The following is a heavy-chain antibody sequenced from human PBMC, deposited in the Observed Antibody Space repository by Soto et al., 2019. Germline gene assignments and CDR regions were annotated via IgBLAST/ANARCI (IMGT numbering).Heavy chain of an antibody. Sequence: SETLSLTCTVSGSSISSGHYWGWIRQPPGRGLEWIGSVYPGRSADHNPSLESRVTTSVDTSKNQFSLKVTSLTAADTAVYYCASRDPGTSVDYWGQGTLVT. D-gene: IGHD1-7*01. CDR3: ASRDPGTSVDY. V-gene: IGHV4-38-2*02. CDR2: VYPGRSA. CDR1: GSSISSGHY. J-gene: IGHJ4*02.